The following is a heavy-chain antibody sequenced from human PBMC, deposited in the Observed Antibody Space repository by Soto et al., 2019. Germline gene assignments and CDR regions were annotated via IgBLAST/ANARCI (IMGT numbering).Heavy chain of an antibody. V-gene: IGHV3-74*01. CDR2: INSDGSTT. J-gene: IGHJ4*02. Sequence: EVQLVESGGGLVQPGGSLRLSCAASGFTLSSYWMHWVRQAPGKGLVWVSRINSDGSTTSYADSVKGRFTISRDNAKNTLDLQMNSLRVKDTAVYYCARDLTGSGTYWGQGTLVTVSS. CDR3: ARDLTGSGTY. CDR1: GFTLSSYW. D-gene: IGHD2-15*01.